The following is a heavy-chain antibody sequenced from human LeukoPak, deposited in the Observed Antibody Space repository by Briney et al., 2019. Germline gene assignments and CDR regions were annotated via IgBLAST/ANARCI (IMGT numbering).Heavy chain of an antibody. D-gene: IGHD3-22*01. J-gene: IGHJ4*02. CDR3: AKDPYVGGGYHFDS. V-gene: IGHV3-23*01. CDR2: ITGSGGDA. CDR1: GFTFSSYA. Sequence: GGSQRLSCAASGFTFSSYAMNWARQAPGKGLEWVSTITGSGGDAYYADSVKGRFTISRDNSKNTLYLQMNSLRAEDTAIYYCAKDPYVGGGYHFDSWGQGSLVTVSS.